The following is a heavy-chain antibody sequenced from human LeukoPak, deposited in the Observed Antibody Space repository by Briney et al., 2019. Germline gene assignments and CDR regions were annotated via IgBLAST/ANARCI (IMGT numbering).Heavy chain of an antibody. Sequence: TGGSLRLSCAASRFIFTNYWIHWVRQAPGKGLVWVSHVNNDGSATSYADSVKGRFTISRDNPENTLYLQMNSLRAEDTAVYFCAKVYCSPSNCQLVDYWGQGTLVTVSS. CDR3: AKVYCSPSNCQLVDY. CDR1: RFIFTNYW. J-gene: IGHJ4*02. D-gene: IGHD4-11*01. V-gene: IGHV3-74*01. CDR2: VNNDGSAT.